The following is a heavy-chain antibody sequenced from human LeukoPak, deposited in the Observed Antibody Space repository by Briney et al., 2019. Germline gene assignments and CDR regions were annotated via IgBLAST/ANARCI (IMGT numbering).Heavy chain of an antibody. CDR3: ARPNWAYYFDY. D-gene: IGHD7-27*01. Sequence: SETLSLTCTVSGGSISSSSYYWGWIRQPPGKGLEWIGSIYYSGSTYYNPSLKSRVTISVDTSKNQFSLKLSSVTAADTAVYYCARPNWAYYFDYWGQGTLVTVSS. CDR1: GGSISSSSYY. V-gene: IGHV4-39*07. J-gene: IGHJ4*02. CDR2: IYYSGST.